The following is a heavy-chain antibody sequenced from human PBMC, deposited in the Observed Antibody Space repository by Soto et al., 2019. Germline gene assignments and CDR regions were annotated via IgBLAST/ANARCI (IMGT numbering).Heavy chain of an antibody. CDR3: AMTVTTLYNWCDP. D-gene: IGHD3-16*02. Sequence: QVQLQESGPGLVRPSETLSLTCTVSGGSIRSNYWSWIRQPPGKGLEWIGQIYYSGSTKYNPSLTGRVTISADMSRNQVSLKLSSVTAADTAVYYCAMTVTTLYNWCDPWGQGTLVTVSS. V-gene: IGHV4-59*08. CDR2: IYYSGST. CDR1: GGSIRSNY. J-gene: IGHJ5*02.